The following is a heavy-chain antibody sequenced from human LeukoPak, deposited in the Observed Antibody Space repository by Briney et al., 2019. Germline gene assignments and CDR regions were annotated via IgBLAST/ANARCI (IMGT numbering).Heavy chain of an antibody. J-gene: IGHJ6*02. D-gene: IGHD6-13*01. CDR3: AKDLGPLEASLVGDPYIAADLYGMDV. V-gene: IGHV3-23*01. Sequence: GGSLRLSCAASGFTFSTYAMSWVRQAPGKGLECVSTISGSGGSTYYADSVKGRFTISRDNSKNTLYLQMNSLRAEDTAVYFCAKDLGPLEASLVGDPYIAADLYGMDVWGQGTTVTVSS. CDR1: GFTFSTYA. CDR2: ISGSGGST.